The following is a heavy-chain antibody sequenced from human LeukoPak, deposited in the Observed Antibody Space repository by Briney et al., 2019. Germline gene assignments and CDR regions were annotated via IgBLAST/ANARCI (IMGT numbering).Heavy chain of an antibody. CDR3: ARALRAYSYGSFDY. D-gene: IGHD5-18*01. Sequence: PGGSLRLSCAASGFTFSSYSMNWVRRAPGKGLEWVSYIISSSGTIYYADSVKGRFTISRDNAKNSLYLQMNSLRAGDTAVYYCARALRAYSYGSFDYWGQGTLVTVSS. CDR2: IISSSGTI. CDR1: GFTFSSYS. J-gene: IGHJ4*02. V-gene: IGHV3-48*01.